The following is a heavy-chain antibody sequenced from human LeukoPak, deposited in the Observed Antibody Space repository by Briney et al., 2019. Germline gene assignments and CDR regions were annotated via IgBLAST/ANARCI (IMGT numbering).Heavy chain of an antibody. CDR3: ARGLVYCDTTGSYLAERPYFDS. J-gene: IGHJ4*02. D-gene: IGHD1-1*01. V-gene: IGHV3-53*01. CDR2: INIHDDA. CDR1: GFSVSGNY. Sequence: GGSLRLSCAASGFSVSGNYLTWVRQAPGRGLEWVSFINIHDDAFYADSVKGRFTVSRDNSKNILYLQMNSLRAEDTAIYYCARGLVYCDTTGSYLAERPYFDSWGQGTLVTVSS.